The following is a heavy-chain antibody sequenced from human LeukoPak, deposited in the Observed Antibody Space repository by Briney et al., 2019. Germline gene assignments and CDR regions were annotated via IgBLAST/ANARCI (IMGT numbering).Heavy chain of an antibody. CDR2: ISASSSFI. CDR1: ALTFSSYA. V-gene: IGHV3-21*01. CDR3: ARGYCSRTSCEDFDY. J-gene: IGHJ4*02. Sequence: GRSLRLSCAASALTFSSYAMHWVRQAPGKGLEWVSSISASSSFIYYADSLKGRFTISRDNAKNSLYLQMNSLRAEDTAVFYCARGYCSRTSCEDFDYWGQGTLVTVSS. D-gene: IGHD2-2*01.